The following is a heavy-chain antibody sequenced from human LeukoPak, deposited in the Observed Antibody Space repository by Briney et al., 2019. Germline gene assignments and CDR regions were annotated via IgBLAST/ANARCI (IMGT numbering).Heavy chain of an antibody. Sequence: ASVKVSCKASGYTFTAYGISCVRQAPGQGLERMGWISANNGNTNYAQKVQGRVTMTRDTSTSTAYMELRSLRYDDTAVHCCSRDDGPFGGVRFDHWGQGTLVTVSS. D-gene: IGHD3-16*01. CDR3: SRDDGPFGGVRFDH. CDR1: GYTFTAYG. V-gene: IGHV1-18*01. CDR2: ISANNGNT. J-gene: IGHJ4*02.